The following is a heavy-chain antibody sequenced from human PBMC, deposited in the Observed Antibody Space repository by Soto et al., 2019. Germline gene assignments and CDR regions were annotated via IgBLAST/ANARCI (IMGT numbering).Heavy chain of an antibody. J-gene: IGHJ6*02. D-gene: IGHD3-3*01. CDR3: ARGPHYDFWSGYSQMHYYYYGIDV. Sequence: KASETLSLTCAVYGGSFSGYYWSWIRQPPGKGLEWIGEINHSGSTNYNPSLKSRVTISVDTSKNQFSLKLSSVTAADTAVYYCARGPHYDFWSGYSQMHYYYYGIDVWGQGTKVTVYS. CDR1: GGSFSGYY. CDR2: INHSGST. V-gene: IGHV4-34*01.